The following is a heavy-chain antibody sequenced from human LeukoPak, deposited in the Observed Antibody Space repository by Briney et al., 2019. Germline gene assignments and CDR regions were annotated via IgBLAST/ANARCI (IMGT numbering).Heavy chain of an antibody. J-gene: IGHJ4*02. V-gene: IGHV3-72*01. Sequence: PGGSLRLSCAASGFTFSDHYMDWIRQAPGEGLEWVARIRNKANSYTTEYAASVEGRFTISRDDSKNSLYLRMNSLKTEDTAVYYCARYQLPVRYFDFWGQGTLVTVSS. D-gene: IGHD2-2*01. CDR2: IRNKANSYTT. CDR1: GFTFSDHY. CDR3: ARYQLPVRYFDF.